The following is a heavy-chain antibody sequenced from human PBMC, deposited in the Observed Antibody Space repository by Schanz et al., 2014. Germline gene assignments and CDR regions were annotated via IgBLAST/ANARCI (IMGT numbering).Heavy chain of an antibody. D-gene: IGHD1-26*01. Sequence: EVQVVESGGGFVQPGGSLRLSCAASGFTFSSYVMNWVRQAPGRGLEWVSFISASGDSTSYADSVKGRFTISRDNSKNTLYLQMNSLRAEDTAIYYCAKGRTVWSGSDRKYYFDYWGQGTLVTVSS. J-gene: IGHJ4*02. CDR3: AKGRTVWSGSDRKYYFDY. V-gene: IGHV3-23*04. CDR2: ISASGDST. CDR1: GFTFSSYV.